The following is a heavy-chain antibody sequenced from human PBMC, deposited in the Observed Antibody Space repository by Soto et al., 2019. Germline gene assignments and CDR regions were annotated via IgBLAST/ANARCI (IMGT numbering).Heavy chain of an antibody. J-gene: IGHJ4*02. CDR1: GFNFKNYA. D-gene: IGHD1-1*01. CDR2: ISSSGGTA. CDR3: AKMVLWNHFDS. Sequence: GGSLRLSCEASGFNFKNYAMSWVRQAPGKGLIWVAVISSSGGTAYYEDSVKGRFTVSRDNSKNTLNLDMKSMTAEDTAVYYCAKMVLWNHFDSWGQGNLVTVSS. V-gene: IGHV3-23*01.